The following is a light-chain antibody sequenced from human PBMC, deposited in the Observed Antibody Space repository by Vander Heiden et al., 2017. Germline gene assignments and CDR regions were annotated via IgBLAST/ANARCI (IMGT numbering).Light chain of an antibody. J-gene: IGLJ1*01. CDR1: SSNIGSNP. Sequence: SVLTHPPSASGTPGQRVTISCSGSSSNIGSNPVNWYQQRPGTAPNLLIYINNQRPSEVPDLFSGSKSGTSASLAISGLQSEEEADYYCAAWDDSRNGFVFGTGTKLTVL. CDR3: AAWDDSRNGFV. CDR2: INN. V-gene: IGLV1-44*01.